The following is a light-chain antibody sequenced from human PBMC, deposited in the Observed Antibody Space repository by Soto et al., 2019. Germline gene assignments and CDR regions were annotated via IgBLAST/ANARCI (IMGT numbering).Light chain of an antibody. CDR3: QQRSDWPST. CDR1: QSVSSY. CDR2: DAS. V-gene: IGKV3-11*01. Sequence: EIVLTQSPATLSLSPGDRATLSCRASQSVSSYLAWYQQKPGQAPRLLIYDASNRAAGIPARFSGSRSGTEFTLTITSLEPEDFAVYYCQQRSDWPSTFGGGTKVEIK. J-gene: IGKJ4*01.